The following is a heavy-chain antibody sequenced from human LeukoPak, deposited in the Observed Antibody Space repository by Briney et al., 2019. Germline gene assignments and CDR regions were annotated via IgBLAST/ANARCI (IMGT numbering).Heavy chain of an antibody. Sequence: ASVKVSCKASGGTFSSYAISWVRQAPGQGREWMGGIIPIFGTANYAQKFQGRVTITADESTSTAYMELSSLRSEDTAVYYCARLDYGGNSGDGYWGQGTLVTVSS. CDR3: ARLDYGGNSGDGY. J-gene: IGHJ4*02. D-gene: IGHD4-23*01. V-gene: IGHV1-69*01. CDR1: GGTFSSYA. CDR2: IIPIFGTA.